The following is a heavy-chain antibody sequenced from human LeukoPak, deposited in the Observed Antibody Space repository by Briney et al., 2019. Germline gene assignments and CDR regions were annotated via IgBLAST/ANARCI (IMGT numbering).Heavy chain of an antibody. J-gene: IGHJ4*02. Sequence: GGSLRLSCAASGFTFSSYAMSWVRQAPGKGLEWDSTISGSGGSTYYADSVKGRFTISRDNSKNTLYLQMNSLRAEDTAVYYCAKVRGVIMNAGYYFDYWGQGTLVTVSS. CDR2: ISGSGGST. D-gene: IGHD3-10*01. CDR1: GFTFSSYA. CDR3: AKVRGVIMNAGYYFDY. V-gene: IGHV3-23*01.